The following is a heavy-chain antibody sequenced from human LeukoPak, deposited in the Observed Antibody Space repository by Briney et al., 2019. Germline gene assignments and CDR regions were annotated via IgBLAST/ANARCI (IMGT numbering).Heavy chain of an antibody. J-gene: IGHJ4*02. V-gene: IGHV1-69*13. Sequence: SVKVSCKASGGTFSSYAISWVRQAPGQGLEWMRGIIPIFGTANYAQKFQGRVTITADESTSTAYMELSSLRSEDTAVYYCARDLSGSGWEYYFDYWGQGTLVTVSS. CDR3: ARDLSGSGWEYYFDY. CDR2: IIPIFGTA. CDR1: GGTFSSYA. D-gene: IGHD6-19*01.